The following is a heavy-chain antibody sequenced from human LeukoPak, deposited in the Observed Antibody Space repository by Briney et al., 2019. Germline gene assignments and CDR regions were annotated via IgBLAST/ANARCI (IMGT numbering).Heavy chain of an antibody. CDR1: GGSISSGDYY. J-gene: IGHJ4*02. V-gene: IGHV4-30-4*01. CDR3: ARRPRNSGNYDGPSGLDY. Sequence: SETLSLTCTVSGGSISSGDYYWTWIRQPPGKGLEWIGYIHKSGSTYYNPSLESRITISIDTSKNQFSLKVSSVTAADTAVYYCARRPRNSGNYDGPSGLDYWGQGTLVTVSS. D-gene: IGHD1-26*01. CDR2: IHKSGST.